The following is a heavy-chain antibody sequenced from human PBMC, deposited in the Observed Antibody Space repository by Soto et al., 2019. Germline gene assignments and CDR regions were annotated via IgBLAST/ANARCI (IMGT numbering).Heavy chain of an antibody. CDR2: ISFDGLNK. D-gene: IGHD4-17*01. CDR3: ERGDNDHGNLRYKYNMDV. CDR1: GFTFNAFA. Sequence: QEELVESGGGVVQPGRSLRLSCTASGFTFNAFAMHWVRQAPGKGLEWVAVISFDGLNKYYPDSVKGRFVISRANSNNTVWLEMSSVRPEDTAVYYCERGDNDHGNLRYKYNMDVWGEGKTVVVST. V-gene: IGHV3-30*03. J-gene: IGHJ6*01.